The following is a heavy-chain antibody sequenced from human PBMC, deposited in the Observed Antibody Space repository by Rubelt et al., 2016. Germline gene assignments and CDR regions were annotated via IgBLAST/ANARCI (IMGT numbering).Heavy chain of an antibody. CDR3: ERSASIAGD. CDR2: NTLYNGNT. D-gene: IGHD6-6*01. CDR1: CYTFSTYV. J-gene: IGHJ4*02. Sequence: QVHLVQSGAEVKNPGASVKVSCKASCYTFSTYVISLVRQAPGQGLWLMGWNTLYNGNTHWAKKFQGRVTITRDMSLGKDYIELSSLGSEESAVYYWERSASIAGDWGQGTLVTVSS. V-gene: IGHV1-18*04.